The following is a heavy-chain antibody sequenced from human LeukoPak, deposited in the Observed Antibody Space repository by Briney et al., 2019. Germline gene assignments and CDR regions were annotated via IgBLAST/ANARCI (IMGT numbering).Heavy chain of an antibody. Sequence: GRSLRLSCAASGFTFSSYGMHWVRQAPGKGLEWVAVISYDGSNKYYADSVKGRFTISRDNSKNTLYLQMNSLRAEDTAVYYCPKEDGDPPARYYGMDVWGQGTTVTVSS. CDR3: PKEDGDPPARYYGMDV. CDR2: ISYDGSNK. D-gene: IGHD4-17*01. V-gene: IGHV3-30*18. J-gene: IGHJ6*02. CDR1: GFTFSSYG.